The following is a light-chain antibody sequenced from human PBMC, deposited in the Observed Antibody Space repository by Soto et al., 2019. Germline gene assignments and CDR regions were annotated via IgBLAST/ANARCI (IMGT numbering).Light chain of an antibody. V-gene: IGLV2-14*01. CDR1: SSDGDDYKD. CDR2: EVT. CDR3: SSYTSTSTV. Sequence: QSALTQPASVSGSPGQSITISCTGISSDGDDYKDVSWYQQHPGKAPKLMIYEVTYRPSGVSNRFSGSKSGNTASLTISGLQAEDEGDYYCSSYTSTSTVFGTGTKLTVL. J-gene: IGLJ1*01.